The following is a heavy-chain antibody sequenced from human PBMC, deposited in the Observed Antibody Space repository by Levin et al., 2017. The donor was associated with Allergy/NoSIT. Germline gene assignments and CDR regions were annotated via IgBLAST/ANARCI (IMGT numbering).Heavy chain of an antibody. CDR1: GFTFSTSV. J-gene: IGHJ3*02. CDR3: ARARGYCSGGSCYSASDAFDT. D-gene: IGHD2-15*01. CDR2: ISFDVNNK. Sequence: GESLKISCAASGFTFSTSVMHWVRQAPGKGLEWVALISFDVNNKYYAESVRGRFTISRDNSKSKLSLQMNSLRGDDTAVYYCARARGYCSGGSCYSASDAFDTWGQGTTVTVPS. V-gene: IGHV3-30*04.